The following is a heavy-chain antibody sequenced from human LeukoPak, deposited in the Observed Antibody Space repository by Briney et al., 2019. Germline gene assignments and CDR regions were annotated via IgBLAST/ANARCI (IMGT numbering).Heavy chain of an antibody. CDR1: GFTFSNSA. D-gene: IGHD3-10*01. J-gene: IGHJ3*02. Sequence: PGGSLRLSCAASGFTFSNSAMSWVRQAPGAGLDWVSRISVSGGSAYYADSVRGRFTISRDNSRNTLYLQMNSLRVEDTAVYYCVKASAAVVRGFFDIWGLGTMVTVSS. V-gene: IGHV3-23*01. CDR3: VKASAAVVRGFFDI. CDR2: ISVSGGSA.